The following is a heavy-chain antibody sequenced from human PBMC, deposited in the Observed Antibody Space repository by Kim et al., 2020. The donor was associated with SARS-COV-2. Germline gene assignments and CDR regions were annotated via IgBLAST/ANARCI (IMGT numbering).Heavy chain of an antibody. J-gene: IGHJ6*02. V-gene: IGHV6-1*01. CDR3: SREGKYCTRGVCFYFYGMDV. CDR1: GDRVSNNNTA. D-gene: IGHD2-8*01. Sequence: SQTLSLTCAISGDRVSNNNTAWNWIRQSPSRGLEWLGRTYYRSKWFSDYAGSVKGRISINSDTLKNQFSLQLKSMTPEDTAVYFCSREGKYCTRGVCFYFYGMDVWGQGSTVTVSS. CDR2: TYYRSKWFS.